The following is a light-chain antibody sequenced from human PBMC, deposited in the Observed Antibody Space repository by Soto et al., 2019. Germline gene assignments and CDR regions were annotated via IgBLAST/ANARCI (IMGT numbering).Light chain of an antibody. V-gene: IGKV3-11*01. Sequence: EILLAQSSAPGSFSPRERGTLPSGASQSVSSHLAWYQQKPGQAPRLLIYDASKRPTGIPARFSGSGSGTDFTLTISSLEPEDFAFYYCQQYGSSPPITFGQGTRLEIK. CDR3: QQYGSSPPIT. J-gene: IGKJ5*01. CDR2: DAS. CDR1: QSVSSH.